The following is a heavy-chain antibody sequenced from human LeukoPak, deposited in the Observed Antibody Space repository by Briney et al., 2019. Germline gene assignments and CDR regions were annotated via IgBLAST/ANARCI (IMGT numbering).Heavy chain of an antibody. CDR1: GFTFSSYT. D-gene: IGHD3-3*02. CDR2: IKKDGSEK. CDR3: ALGLAAPAN. J-gene: IGHJ4*02. Sequence: PGGSLRLSCAASGFTFSSYTMSWVRQAPGKGLEWVANIKKDGSEKYYVDSVKGRFTISRDNAKNSLYLQMNTLSVEDTAVYYCALGLAAPANWGQGILVIVSS. V-gene: IGHV3-7*03.